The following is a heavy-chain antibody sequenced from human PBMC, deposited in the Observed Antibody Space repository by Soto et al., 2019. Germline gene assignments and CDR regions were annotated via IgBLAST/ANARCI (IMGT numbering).Heavy chain of an antibody. CDR2: INDSGRT. CDR1: GGSVTSDSYY. Sequence: SETLSLTCSVSGGSVTSDSYYWNWIRQPPGKGLEWIGYINDSGRTNYNTSLRTRVNILVDKSKNQFSLRLNSVTATDTAVYYCARVGYSYGSRGLDSWGQGTLVTVSS. CDR3: ARVGYSYGSRGLDS. V-gene: IGHV4-61*01. J-gene: IGHJ4*02. D-gene: IGHD5-18*01.